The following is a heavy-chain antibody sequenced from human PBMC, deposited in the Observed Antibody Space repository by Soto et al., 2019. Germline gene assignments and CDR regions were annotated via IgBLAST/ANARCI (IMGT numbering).Heavy chain of an antibody. CDR3: ARVFLTWIQPDYYYYGMDV. CDR2: IYYSGST. D-gene: IGHD5-18*01. V-gene: IGHV4-39*07. Sequence: SETLSLTCTVSGGSISSSSYYWGWIRQPPGKGLEWIGSIYYSGSTYYNPSLKSRVTISVDTSKNQFSLKLSSVTAADTAVYYCARVFLTWIQPDYYYYGMDVWGKGTRVTVSS. J-gene: IGHJ6*04. CDR1: GGSISSSSYY.